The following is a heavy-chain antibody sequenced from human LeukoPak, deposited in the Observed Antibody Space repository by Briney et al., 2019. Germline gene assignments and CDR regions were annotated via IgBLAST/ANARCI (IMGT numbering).Heavy chain of an antibody. CDR1: GYTFTSYY. J-gene: IGHJ4*02. Sequence: ASVKVSCKASGYTFTSYYMHWVRQAPGQGLEWMGIINPSGGSTSYAQKFQGRVTMTRDTSTSTVYMELSSLRSEDTAVYYCARDRSDIEVVPAAELDYWGQGTLVTVSS. CDR3: ARDRSDIEVVPAAELDY. D-gene: IGHD2-2*01. V-gene: IGHV1-46*01. CDR2: INPSGGST.